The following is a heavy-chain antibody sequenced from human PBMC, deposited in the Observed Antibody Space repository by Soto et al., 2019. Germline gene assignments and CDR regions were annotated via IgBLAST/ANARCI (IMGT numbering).Heavy chain of an antibody. J-gene: IGHJ6*02. V-gene: IGHV3-33*03. CDR2: IWYDGRKK. CDR3: ARLHYQYGMDV. CDR1: GFVFNTFG. Sequence: QVQLVESGGGVVQPGRSLRLSCAASGFVFNTFGMHWVRQAPGKGLEWVAVIWYDGRKKYYADSVQGRFTISRDNSRNTLFLQMSILTAEDTAVYYCARLHYQYGMDVWGQGTTVTVSS. D-gene: IGHD4-17*01.